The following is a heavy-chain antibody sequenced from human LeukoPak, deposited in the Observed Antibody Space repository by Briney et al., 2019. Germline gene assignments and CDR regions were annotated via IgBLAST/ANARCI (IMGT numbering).Heavy chain of an antibody. D-gene: IGHD1-26*01. CDR2: TSYSEGT. V-gene: IGHV4-31*03. Sequence: NPSETLSLTCTVSGGSVSRGGYYWNWIRQHPGKGLEWIGFTSYSEGTYYNPSLMSRITISVDRSQNQFSLKMRDVTAADTAVYFCATADWESFYFDSRGQGVLVAVSS. CDR3: ATADWESFYFDS. J-gene: IGHJ4*02. CDR1: GGSVSRGGYY.